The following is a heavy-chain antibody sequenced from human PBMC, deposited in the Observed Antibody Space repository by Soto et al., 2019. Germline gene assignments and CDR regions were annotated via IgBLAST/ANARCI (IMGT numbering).Heavy chain of an antibody. D-gene: IGHD3-22*01. J-gene: IGHJ6*02. Sequence: ASLQVSGKASGYTFTGYYMHWLRQAPGQGLEWMGWINPNSGGTNYAQKFQGRVTMTRDTSISTAYMELSRLRSEDTAVYYCAREEIVVVITQAYGMDVWGQGTTVTV. V-gene: IGHV1-2*02. CDR3: AREEIVVVITQAYGMDV. CDR1: GYTFTGYY. CDR2: INPNSGGT.